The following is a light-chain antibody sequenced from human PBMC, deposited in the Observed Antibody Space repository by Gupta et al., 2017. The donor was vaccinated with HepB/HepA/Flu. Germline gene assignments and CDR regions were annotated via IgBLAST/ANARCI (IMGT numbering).Light chain of an antibody. CDR3: RQYLQTPRT. J-gene: IGKJ4*02. V-gene: IGKV2-28*01. Sequence: DIVITHSPLSLPVTPGEPASTSCRSSQSLLHSNGYNCLDWYLQKPGQAPQLLIYGGSNRASGVPDRFSGSGSGTDFTLKISRVEAEDVGVYYCRQYLQTPRTFGEGTKVEIK. CDR1: QSLLHSNGYNC. CDR2: GGS.